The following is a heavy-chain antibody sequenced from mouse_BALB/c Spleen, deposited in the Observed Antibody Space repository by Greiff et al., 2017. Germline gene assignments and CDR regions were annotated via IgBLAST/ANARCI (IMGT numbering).Heavy chain of an antibody. J-gene: IGHJ4*01. CDR3: ARALLLRGYAMDY. CDR2: ISDGGSYT. V-gene: IGHV5-4*02. Sequence: EVQGVESGGGLVKPGGSLKLSCAASGFTFSDYYMYWVRQTPEKRLEWVATISDGGSYTYYPDSVKGRFTISRDNAKNNLYLQMSSLKSEDTAMYYCARALLLRGYAMDYWGQGTSVTVSS. CDR1: GFTFSDYY. D-gene: IGHD1-1*01.